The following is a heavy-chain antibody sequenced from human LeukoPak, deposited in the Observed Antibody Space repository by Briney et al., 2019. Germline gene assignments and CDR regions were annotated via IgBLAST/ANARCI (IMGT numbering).Heavy chain of an antibody. CDR1: GFTFSNAW. V-gene: IGHV3-23*01. D-gene: IGHD2-15*01. CDR2: ISGSGGST. J-gene: IGHJ4*02. Sequence: GGSLRLSCAASGFTFSNAWMSWVRQAPGKGLEWVSAISGSGGSTYYADSVKGRFTISRDTSRSTLYLQMNSLRAEDAAVYYCAKAPVTSCRGAFCYPFDYWGQGTLVTVSS. CDR3: AKAPVTSCRGAFCYPFDY.